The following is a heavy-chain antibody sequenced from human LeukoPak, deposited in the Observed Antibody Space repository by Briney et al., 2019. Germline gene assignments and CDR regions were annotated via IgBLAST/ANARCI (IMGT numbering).Heavy chain of an antibody. J-gene: IGHJ5*02. V-gene: IGHV4-59*01. CDR1: GGSLSSYY. CDR3: ARHLPTLFFPGFDP. CDR2: ISHSGST. Sequence: SETLSLTCTVSGGSLSSYYWSWIRQPPGKGLEWIGYISHSGSTNHNPSLKSRVTISVDTSKNQVSLKLSSVTAADTAVYYCARHLPTLFFPGFDPWGQGTLVTVSS. D-gene: IGHD3-3*01.